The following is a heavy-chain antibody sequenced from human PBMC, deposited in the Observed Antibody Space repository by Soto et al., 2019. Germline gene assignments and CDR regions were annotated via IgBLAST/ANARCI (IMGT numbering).Heavy chain of an antibody. CDR1: GFTFKTYW. V-gene: IGHV3-7*05. J-gene: IGHJ4*02. D-gene: IGHD2-8*01. Sequence: EVQLVESGGGLVQPGGSLRLSCEVSGFTFKTYWMTWVRQAPGTGLEWVANINRDGSAKYYVDSVKGRFTISRDNAKNSLFLQMNSLRAEDTAIYYCARDDGRGYCNNGVCHMDYWGQGTLVTVSS. CDR2: INRDGSAK. CDR3: ARDDGRGYCNNGVCHMDY.